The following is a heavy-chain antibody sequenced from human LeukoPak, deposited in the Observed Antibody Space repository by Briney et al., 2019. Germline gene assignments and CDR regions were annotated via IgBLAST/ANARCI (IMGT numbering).Heavy chain of an antibody. J-gene: IGHJ4*02. CDR1: GSTFTTYH. D-gene: IGHD4-17*01. V-gene: IGHV1-8*03. CDR3: ARTTSLTASGYDY. CDR2: MNPYSGDR. Sequence: ASVKLSCKTSGSTFTTYHINWVRVATGQGLEWLGWMNPYSGDRGYAQKFQGRLSITSDTSISTAYMELSSLRSDHTAVYFCARTTSLTASGYDYWGQGTLVTVSS.